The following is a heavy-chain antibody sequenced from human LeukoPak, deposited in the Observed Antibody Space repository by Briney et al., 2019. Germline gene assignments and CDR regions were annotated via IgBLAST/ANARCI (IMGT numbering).Heavy chain of an antibody. CDR1: GLTFSDYY. D-gene: IGHD3-22*01. CDR3: AIQITMIVVVPYFDY. J-gene: IGHJ4*02. CDR2: ISGSGTTT. Sequence: PGGSLRLSCAASGLTFSDYYMTWIRQAQGKGLEWVSSISGSGTTTYSADSVRGRFTVSRDNAKNSVFLYMNSLRAEDTAVYYCAIQITMIVVVPYFDYWGQGTLVTVSS. V-gene: IGHV3-11*04.